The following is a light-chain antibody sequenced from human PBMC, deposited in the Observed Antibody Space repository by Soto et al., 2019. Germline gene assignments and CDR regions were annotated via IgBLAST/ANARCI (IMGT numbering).Light chain of an antibody. CDR2: GAS. Sequence: EIMMTQSPGTLSVSPGEGAILSCTASQSGNLNLAWYQQKPCQPPRLLLYGASTRATGIPVRFRGSGSGTEFTLTISSLQSEASAVYYCHQYDSWPRGTFGPGTKVEIK. CDR1: QSGNLN. V-gene: IGKV3-15*01. J-gene: IGKJ3*01. CDR3: HQYDSWPRGT.